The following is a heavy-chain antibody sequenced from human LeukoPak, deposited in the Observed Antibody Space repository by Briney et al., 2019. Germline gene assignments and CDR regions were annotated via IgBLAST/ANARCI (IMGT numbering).Heavy chain of an antibody. CDR2: ISHDGTT. CDR1: GGSIDITNY. D-gene: IGHD3-22*01. J-gene: IGHJ4*02. Sequence: SGTLSLTCGVSGGSIDITNYWSWVRQAPGKRLERIGEISHDGTTNHTPSLRSRVAMSLDRANNQFSLSLTSVTAADTAVYYCTREDRPFCPFAYWGQGVLVTVSS. V-gene: IGHV4-4*02. CDR3: TREDRPFCPFAY.